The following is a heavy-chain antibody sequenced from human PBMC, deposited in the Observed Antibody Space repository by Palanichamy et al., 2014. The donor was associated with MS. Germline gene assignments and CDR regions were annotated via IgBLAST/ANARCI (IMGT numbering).Heavy chain of an antibody. D-gene: IGHD6-13*01. CDR2: VYYIGST. J-gene: IGHJ4*02. CDR1: VAPSVHTT. V-gene: IGHV4-59*01. Sequence: QVQLQESGPGLVKPSRPCPSPALSLVAPSVHTTGAGSGSPQRRDWTWIGYVYYIGSTMYNPTLKSRASISLDTSKNQFSLKLSSVTAADTAVFYCARGSSTATAGRFDFWGQGTLVTVSS. CDR3: ARGSSTATAGRFDF.